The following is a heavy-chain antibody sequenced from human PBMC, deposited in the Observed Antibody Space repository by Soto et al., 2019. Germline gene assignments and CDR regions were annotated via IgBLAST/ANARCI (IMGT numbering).Heavy chain of an antibody. J-gene: IGHJ4*01. Sequence: GGSLRLSCAASGFTFSVFWMHWVRQAPEKGLEWVSRVSGDETFRNYADSVKGRFAISRDNAKNTVYLQMTSLRAEDTAVYFCAASLSGDPYPLDYWGPGTLGTVSS. CDR1: GFTFSVFW. V-gene: IGHV3-74*01. CDR2: VSGDETFR. D-gene: IGHD7-27*01. CDR3: AASLSGDPYPLDY.